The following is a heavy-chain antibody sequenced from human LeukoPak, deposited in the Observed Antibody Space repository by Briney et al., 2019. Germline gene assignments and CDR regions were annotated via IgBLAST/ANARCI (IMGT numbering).Heavy chain of an antibody. J-gene: IGHJ4*02. V-gene: IGHV4-39*07. CDR1: GGSISSSSYY. CDR3: AREGSYDILTGYYPRGKFDY. CDR2: IYYSGST. Sequence: PSETLSLTRTVSGGSISSSSYYWGWIRQPPWKGLEWIGSIYYSGSTYYNPSLKSRVTISVDTSKNQFSLKLSSVTAANTAVYYCAREGSYDILTGYYPRGKFDYWGQGTLVTVSS. D-gene: IGHD3-9*01.